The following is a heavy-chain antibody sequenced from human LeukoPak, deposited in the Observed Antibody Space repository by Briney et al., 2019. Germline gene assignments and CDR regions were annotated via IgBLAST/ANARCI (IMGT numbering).Heavy chain of an antibody. J-gene: IGHJ4*02. V-gene: IGHV4-4*02. Sequence: SETLSLTCAVSGGSISSSNWWSWARPPPGKGLEWIGEIYHSGSTNYNPSLKSRVTISVDKSKNQFSLKLSSVTAADTAVYYCASRGIDYGDYGGDYWGQGTLVTVSS. CDR1: GGSISSSNW. CDR3: ASRGIDYGDYGGDY. D-gene: IGHD4-17*01. CDR2: IYHSGST.